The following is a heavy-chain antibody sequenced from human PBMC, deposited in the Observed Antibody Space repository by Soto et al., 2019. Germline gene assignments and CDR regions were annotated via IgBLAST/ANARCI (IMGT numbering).Heavy chain of an antibody. CDR1: GVSFNSYD. J-gene: IGHJ5*02. D-gene: IGHD2-15*01. Sequence: GESLKISCAASGVSFNSYDMHWVRQAPGKGPEWVAIISYYGSNTYYSDSVRGRFTISRDNSKDTLYLQMHSLRSEDTAIHYCARISRYCSGGDCHAWGQGTQVTVSS. CDR3: ARISRYCSGGDCHA. V-gene: IGHV3-30*03. CDR2: ISYYGSNT.